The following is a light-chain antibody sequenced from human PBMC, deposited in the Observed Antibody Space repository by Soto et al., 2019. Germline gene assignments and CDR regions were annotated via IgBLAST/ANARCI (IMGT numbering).Light chain of an antibody. CDR2: AAS. Sequence: EIMLTQSPGTLSLSPGDRATLSCRASQSVAGSSLAWYQQKPAQAPRLLIYAASNRATGIPARFSGSVSETDFSLIINGVEPEDFAVFFCQQYGSSHLTFGGGTKVDIK. CDR3: QQYGSSHLT. V-gene: IGKV3-20*01. CDR1: QSVAGSS. J-gene: IGKJ4*01.